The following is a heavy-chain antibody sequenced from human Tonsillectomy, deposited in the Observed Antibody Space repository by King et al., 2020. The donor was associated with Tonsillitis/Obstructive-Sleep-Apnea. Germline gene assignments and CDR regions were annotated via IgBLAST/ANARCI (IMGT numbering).Heavy chain of an antibody. CDR1: GFTFSRYW. CDR3: ARDFLYQGN. J-gene: IGHJ6*02. V-gene: IGHV3-74*01. Sequence: VQLVESGGALVQPGGSLRLSCEASGFTFSRYWMHWVRHAPGKGLVWVSRISTDGSSTTYAGSVKGRFSISRDNAKNTVYLQMNSLRVEDTAVYYCARDFLYQGNWGQETTVTVSS. CDR2: ISTDGSST. D-gene: IGHD2-2*01.